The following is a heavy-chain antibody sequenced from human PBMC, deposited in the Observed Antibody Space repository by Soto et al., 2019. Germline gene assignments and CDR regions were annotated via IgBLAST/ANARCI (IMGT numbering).Heavy chain of an antibody. Sequence: GGSLRLSCAASGFTFSSYSMNWVRQAPGKGLEWVSYISSSSSTIYYADSVKGRFTISRDNAKNSLYLQMNSLRAEDTAVYYCAGLTGTLRNWFDPWGQGTLVTVSS. CDR2: ISSSSSTI. V-gene: IGHV3-48*01. CDR3: AGLTGTLRNWFDP. D-gene: IGHD1-20*01. CDR1: GFTFSSYS. J-gene: IGHJ5*02.